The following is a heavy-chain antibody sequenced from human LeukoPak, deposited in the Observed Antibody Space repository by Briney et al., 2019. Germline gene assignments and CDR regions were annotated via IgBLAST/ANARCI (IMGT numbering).Heavy chain of an antibody. D-gene: IGHD5-12*01. CDR3: ARVGGYNYFDY. Sequence: ASVKVSCKASGYTFTSYGISWVRQAPGQGLEWMGWISAYNGNTNYAQKLQGRVTMTTDTSANTAYMELGSLRSDDTAVYYCARVGGYNYFDYWGQGTLVTVSS. CDR2: ISAYNGNT. CDR1: GYTFTSYG. J-gene: IGHJ4*02. V-gene: IGHV1-18*01.